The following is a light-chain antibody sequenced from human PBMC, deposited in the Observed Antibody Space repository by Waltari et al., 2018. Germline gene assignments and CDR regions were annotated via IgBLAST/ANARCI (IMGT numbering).Light chain of an antibody. CDR1: SSHIGETYG. J-gene: IGLJ2*01. CDR3: QSYDSSLSVVV. Sequence: SILPQPPSVSAAPGQRVALSCTGRSSHIGETYGVHGYQQLPGPAPKLLIYGNSNRPSGVPDRFSGSKSGTSASLAITGLQAEDEADYYCQSYDSSLSVVVFGGGTKLTVL. V-gene: IGLV1-40*01. CDR2: GNS.